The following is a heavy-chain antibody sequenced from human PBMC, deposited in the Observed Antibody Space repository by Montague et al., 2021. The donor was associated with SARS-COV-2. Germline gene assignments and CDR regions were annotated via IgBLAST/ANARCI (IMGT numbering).Heavy chain of an antibody. CDR3: ARRYSGYDYYYGMDV. CDR1: GGSISSSSYY. Sequence: SETLSLTCTVSGGSISSSSYYWGWIRQPPGKGLEWIGSIYYSGSTYYNPSLKSRVTISVDTSKNQFSLKLSSVTAADTAVYYCARRYSGYDYYYGMDVWGQGTTVTVSS. D-gene: IGHD5-12*01. V-gene: IGHV4-39*01. J-gene: IGHJ6*02. CDR2: IYYSGST.